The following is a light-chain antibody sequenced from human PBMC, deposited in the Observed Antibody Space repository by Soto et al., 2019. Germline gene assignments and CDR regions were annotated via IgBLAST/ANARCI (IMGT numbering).Light chain of an antibody. CDR1: QSVSSN. J-gene: IGKJ1*01. CDR3: QQYNNWPRT. Sequence: ELVMTQSPATLSVSPGERATLSCRASQSVSSNLAWYQQRPGQAPRLLIYGASTCPTHIPARFRGSGSGTEFTLTITSLQSEDFAVYYCQQYNNWPRTFGQGTKVEIK. CDR2: GAS. V-gene: IGKV3-15*01.